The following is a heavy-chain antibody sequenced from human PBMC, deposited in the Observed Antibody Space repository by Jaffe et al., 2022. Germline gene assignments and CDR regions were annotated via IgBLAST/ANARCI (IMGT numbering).Heavy chain of an antibody. CDR2: ISWDGGST. CDR3: AKAATYYDFWSGYLIDY. V-gene: IGHV3-43*01. CDR1: GFTFDDYT. Sequence: EVQLVESGGVVVQPGGSLRLSCAASGFTFDDYTMHWVRQAPGKGLEWVSLISWDGGSTYYADSVKGRFTISRDNSKNSLYLQMNSLRTEDTALYYCAKAATYYDFWSGYLIDYWGQGTLVTVSS. J-gene: IGHJ4*02. D-gene: IGHD3-3*01.